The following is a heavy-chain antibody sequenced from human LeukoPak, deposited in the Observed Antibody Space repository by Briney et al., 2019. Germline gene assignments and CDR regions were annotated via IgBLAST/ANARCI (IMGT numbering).Heavy chain of an antibody. CDR2: ISRSGSTI. V-gene: IGHV3-11*04. CDR1: GFTFSDYY. Sequence: GGSLRLSCAASGFTFSDYYMSWIRQAPGKGLEWVSYISRSGSTIYYADSVKGRFTISGDNSKNMLYLQMNSLRAEDTAVYYCAKDFLKSITIVRGVRSWVGYFDYWGQGTLVTVSS. J-gene: IGHJ4*02. D-gene: IGHD3-10*01. CDR3: AKDFLKSITIVRGVRSWVGYFDY.